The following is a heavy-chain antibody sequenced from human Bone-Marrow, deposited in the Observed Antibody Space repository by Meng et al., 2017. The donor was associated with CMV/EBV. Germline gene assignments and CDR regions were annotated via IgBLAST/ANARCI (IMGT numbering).Heavy chain of an antibody. D-gene: IGHD3-3*01. Sequence: GESLKISCAASGFTFSTYTMSWVRQAPGKGPEWVSRIRGRDGFPSYADSVKGRFTISRDISQNTLYLQMNSLRTEDTAVYHCAKGAIFGVTAPDSWGQGTLVTVPS. CDR2: IRGRDGFP. V-gene: IGHV3-23*01. J-gene: IGHJ1*01. CDR3: AKGAIFGVTAPDS. CDR1: GFTFSTYT.